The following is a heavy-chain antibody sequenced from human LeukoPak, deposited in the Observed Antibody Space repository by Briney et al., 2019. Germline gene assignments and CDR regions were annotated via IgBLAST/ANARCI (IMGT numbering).Heavy chain of an antibody. Sequence: GASVKVSCKASGYTFTGYGISWVRQAPGQGLEWMGWISAYNGNTNYAQKLQGRVTMTRDMSTSTVYMELSSLRSEDTAVYYCASERWLQIPLGEFDYWGQGTLVTVSS. CDR3: ASERWLQIPLGEFDY. J-gene: IGHJ4*02. CDR2: ISAYNGNT. CDR1: GYTFTGYG. V-gene: IGHV1-18*01. D-gene: IGHD5-24*01.